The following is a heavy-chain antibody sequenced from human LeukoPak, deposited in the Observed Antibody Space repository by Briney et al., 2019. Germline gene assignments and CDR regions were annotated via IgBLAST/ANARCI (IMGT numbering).Heavy chain of an antibody. CDR2: ISGSGGST. CDR1: GFTFSSYA. V-gene: IGHV3-23*01. D-gene: IGHD3-10*01. J-gene: IGHJ4*02. Sequence: PGGSLRLSRAASGFTFSSYAMSWVRQAPGKGLEWVSAISGSGGSTYYADSVKGRFTISRDNSKNTLYLQMNSLRAEDTAVYYCAKLIDGSGSYYNVGIGYWGQGTLVTVSS. CDR3: AKLIDGSGSYYNVGIGY.